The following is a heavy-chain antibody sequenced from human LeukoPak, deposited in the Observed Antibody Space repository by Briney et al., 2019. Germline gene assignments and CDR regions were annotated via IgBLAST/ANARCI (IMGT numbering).Heavy chain of an antibody. V-gene: IGHV1-18*01. CDR3: ARAHAADATLVDY. D-gene: IGHD6-13*01. Sequence: AAVKVSCKASGYTFTNYGISWMRQAPGQGLEWMGWINIYSSNTKYVQKLKGRVTLTTDTSTTTAYMELRSLRSDDTAVYYCARAHAADATLVDYWGQGTLVTVSS. J-gene: IGHJ4*02. CDR2: INIYSSNT. CDR1: GYTFTNYG.